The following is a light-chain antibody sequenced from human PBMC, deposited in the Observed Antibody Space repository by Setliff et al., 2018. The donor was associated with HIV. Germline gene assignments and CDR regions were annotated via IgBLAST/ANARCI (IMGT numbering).Light chain of an antibody. CDR1: SSNIGAGYD. J-gene: IGLJ1*01. V-gene: IGLV1-40*01. CDR3: QSYDSSLSGSYV. CDR2: VNS. Sequence: RGTFSCTGSSSNIGAGYDVHWYQQLPGTAPKLLIYVNSNRPSGVPDRFSGSKSGTSASLAITGLQAEDEADYYCQSYDSSLSGSYVFGTGTKVTVL.